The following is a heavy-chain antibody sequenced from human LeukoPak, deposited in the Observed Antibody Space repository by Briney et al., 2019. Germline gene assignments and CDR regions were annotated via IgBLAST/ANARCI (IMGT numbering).Heavy chain of an antibody. J-gene: IGHJ6*03. V-gene: IGHV1-2*02. Sequence: ASVKVSCKASGYTFTGYYMHWVRQAPGQGLEWMGWINPNSGGTNQARKFQGRVTLTRATSISTAYMELGRLRSDDTAVYYCARGASFQLPPYYDFWSDHYYYYMDVWGKGTTVTVSS. CDR3: ARGASFQLPPYYDFWSDHYYYYMDV. CDR1: GYTFTGYY. D-gene: IGHD3-3*01. CDR2: INPNSGGT.